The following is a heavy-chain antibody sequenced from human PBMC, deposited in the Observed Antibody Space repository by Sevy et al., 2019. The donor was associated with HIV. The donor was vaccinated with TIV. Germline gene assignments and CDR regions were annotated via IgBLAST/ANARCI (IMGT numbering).Heavy chain of an antibody. CDR2: ISYDGSNK. V-gene: IGHV3-30*18. CDR3: AKALIRYCSSTSCSTLDY. CDR1: GFTFSSYG. D-gene: IGHD2-2*01. J-gene: IGHJ4*02. Sequence: GGSLRLSCAASGFTFSSYGMHWVRQAPGKGLEWVAVISYDGSNKYYADSVNGRFTISRDNSKNTLYLQMYSLRAEDTAVYYCAKALIRYCSSTSCSTLDYWGQGTLVTVSS.